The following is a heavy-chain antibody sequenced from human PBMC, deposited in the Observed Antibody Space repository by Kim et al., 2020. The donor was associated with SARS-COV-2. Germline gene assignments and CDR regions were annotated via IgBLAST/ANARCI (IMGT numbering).Heavy chain of an antibody. CDR3: ARGSRGSQGVPYYYYYYMDV. Sequence: GGSLRLSCAASGFTVSSNYMSWVRQAPGKGLEWVSVIYSGGSTYYADSVKGRFTISRHNSKNTLYLQMNSLRAEDTAVYYCARGSRGSQGVPYYYYYYMDVWGKGTTVTVSS. CDR1: GFTVSSNY. V-gene: IGHV3-53*04. J-gene: IGHJ6*03. D-gene: IGHD3-10*01. CDR2: IYSGGST.